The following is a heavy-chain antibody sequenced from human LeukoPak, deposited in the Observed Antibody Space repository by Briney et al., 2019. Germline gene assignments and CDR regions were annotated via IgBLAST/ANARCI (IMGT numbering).Heavy chain of an antibody. V-gene: IGHV3-30*18. CDR3: AKDRSSSWSFDY. J-gene: IGHJ4*02. CDR2: ISYNGNNK. Sequence: GESLRISCAASGFTFSSYGMHWVRQAPGKGLEWVAVISYNGNNKEYADSVKGRFTISRDNSKNTLYLQMNSLRAEDTAVYYCAKDRSSSWSFDYWGLGTLVTVSS. CDR1: GFTFSSYG. D-gene: IGHD6-13*01.